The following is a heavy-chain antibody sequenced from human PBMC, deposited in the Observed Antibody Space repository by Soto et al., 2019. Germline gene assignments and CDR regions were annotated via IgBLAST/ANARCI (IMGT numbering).Heavy chain of an antibody. Sequence: SETLSLTCTVSGGSITSSSYYWGWIRQPPGKGLEWIGGIYYSGSTYYNPSLKSRVTISVDTSKNQFSLKLSSVTAADTAVYYCARQAAADPVRNWFDPWGQGTLVTVSS. CDR3: ARQAAADPVRNWFDP. CDR2: IYYSGST. V-gene: IGHV4-39*01. CDR1: GGSITSSSYY. D-gene: IGHD6-13*01. J-gene: IGHJ5*02.